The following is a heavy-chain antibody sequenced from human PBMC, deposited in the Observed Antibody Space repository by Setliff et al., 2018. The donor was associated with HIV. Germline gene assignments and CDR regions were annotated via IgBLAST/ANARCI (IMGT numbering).Heavy chain of an antibody. D-gene: IGHD4-4*01. V-gene: IGHV3-21*01. CDR3: AQITVMGY. CDR1: GFSFASYS. J-gene: IGHJ4*02. CDR2: INSNGSYM. Sequence: GSLRLSCTASGFSFASYSMNWVRQAPGKGLESVSFINSNGSYMFYADSVKGRFAISRDNAKNSLYLQMNSLRAEDTAVYYCAQITVMGYWGQGTLVTVSS.